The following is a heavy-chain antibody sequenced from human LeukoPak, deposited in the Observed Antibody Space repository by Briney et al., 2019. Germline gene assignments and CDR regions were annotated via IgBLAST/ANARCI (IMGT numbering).Heavy chain of an antibody. CDR3: ARLRSGCVDY. CDR1: GGSISSYY. Sequence: SETLSLTCTVSGGSISSYYWSWIRQPPGKGLEWIGYIYYSGSTNYNPSLKSRVTISVDTSKNQFSLKLSSVTAADTAVYYCARLRSGCVDYWGQGTLVTVSS. V-gene: IGHV4-59*12. D-gene: IGHD1-26*01. J-gene: IGHJ4*02. CDR2: IYYSGST.